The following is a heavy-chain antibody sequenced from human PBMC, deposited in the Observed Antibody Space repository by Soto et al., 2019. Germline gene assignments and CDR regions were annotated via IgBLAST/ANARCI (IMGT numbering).Heavy chain of an antibody. V-gene: IGHV4-59*01. D-gene: IGHD6-19*01. J-gene: IGHJ3*02. CDR2: IYYSGST. CDR3: ASYSSGWYSRAFDI. Sequence: QPPGKGLEWIGYIYYSGSTNYNPSLKSRVTISVDTSKNQFSLKLSSVTAADTAVYYCASYSSGWYSRAFDIWGQGSMVTVSS.